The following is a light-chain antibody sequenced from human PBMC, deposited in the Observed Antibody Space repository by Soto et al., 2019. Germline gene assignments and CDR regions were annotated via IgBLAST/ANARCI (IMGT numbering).Light chain of an antibody. CDR3: SAYTARSTLV. J-gene: IGLJ3*02. CDR1: MRDVGAYNL. CDR2: EVR. V-gene: IGLV2-14*01. Sequence: QSALTQPASVSGSAGQSITISCSGTMRDVGAYNLVSWYQQHPGTAPKLIIYEVRTRPSGISSRVSGSRSGNTASLTISGLQPEDEGDDNCSAYTARSTLVFGGGTKVTDL.